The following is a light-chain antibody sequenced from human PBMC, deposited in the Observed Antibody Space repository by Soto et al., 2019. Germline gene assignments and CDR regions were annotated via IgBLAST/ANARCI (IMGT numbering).Light chain of an antibody. CDR2: GNT. CDR1: TSNIEASYD. V-gene: IGLV1-40*01. J-gene: IGLJ1*01. Sequence: QSVLTQPPSVSGAPGQRVTISCTGSTSNIEASYDVHRYQQLPGTAPKLLIYGNTNRPSGVLDRFSGSKSGSSASLAITGLQAEDEADYYCQSYDSSLSGDVFGTGTKVTVL. CDR3: QSYDSSLSGDV.